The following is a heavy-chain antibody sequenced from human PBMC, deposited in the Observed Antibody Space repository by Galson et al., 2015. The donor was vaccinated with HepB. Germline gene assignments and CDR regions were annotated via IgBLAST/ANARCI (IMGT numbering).Heavy chain of an antibody. CDR2: IYYSGST. D-gene: IGHD3-22*01. J-gene: IGHJ4*02. CDR3: ARGIQYYYDSSGFLFDY. Sequence: LSLTCTVSGGSISSGGYYWSWIRQHPGKGLEWIGYIYYSGSTSYNPSLKSRVTISVDTSKNQFSLKLSSVTAADTAVYYCARGIQYYYDSSGFLFDYWGQGTLVTVSS. CDR1: GGSISSGGYY. V-gene: IGHV4-31*03.